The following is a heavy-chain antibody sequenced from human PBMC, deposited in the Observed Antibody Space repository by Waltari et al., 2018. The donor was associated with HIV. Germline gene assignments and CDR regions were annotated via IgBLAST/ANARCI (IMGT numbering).Heavy chain of an antibody. V-gene: IGHV3-48*03. CDR3: AREDSGSHQGAFDI. CDR2: ISSSGSTI. CDR1: GFTFSSYE. J-gene: IGHJ3*02. D-gene: IGHD1-26*01. Sequence: EVQLVESGGGLVQPGGSLRLSCAASGFTFSSYELNGVRQAPGKGLEWVSYISSSGSTIYYADSVKGRFTISRDNAKNSLYLQMNSLRAEDTAVYYCAREDSGSHQGAFDIWGQGTMVTVSS.